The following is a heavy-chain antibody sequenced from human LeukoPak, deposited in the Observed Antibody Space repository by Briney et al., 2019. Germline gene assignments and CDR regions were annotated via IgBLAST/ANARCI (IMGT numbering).Heavy chain of an antibody. J-gene: IGHJ3*02. CDR3: ARDHHRRLYDSQARDTFDI. V-gene: IGHV3-48*01. CDR1: GFTFSSYS. CDR2: ISSSSSTI. D-gene: IGHD3-22*01. Sequence: GGSLRLSCAASGFTFSSYSMNWVRQAPGKGLEWVSYISSSSSTIYYADSVKGRFTISRDNAKKSLYLQMNSLRAEDTAVYYCARDHHRRLYDSQARDTFDIWGQGTMVTVSS.